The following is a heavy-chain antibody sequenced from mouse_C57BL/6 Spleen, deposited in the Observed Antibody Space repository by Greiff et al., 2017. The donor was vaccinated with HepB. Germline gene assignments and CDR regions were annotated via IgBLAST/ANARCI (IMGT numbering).Heavy chain of an antibody. D-gene: IGHD2-12*01. V-gene: IGHV1-4*01. Sequence: QVQLQQSGAELARPGASVKMSCKASGYTFTSYTMHWVKQRPGQGLEWIGYINPSSGYTKYNQKFKDKATLTADKSSSTAYMQLSSLTSEDSAVYYCARLRREAMDYWGQVTSVTVSS. J-gene: IGHJ4*01. CDR1: GYTFTSYT. CDR3: ARLRREAMDY. CDR2: INPSSGYT.